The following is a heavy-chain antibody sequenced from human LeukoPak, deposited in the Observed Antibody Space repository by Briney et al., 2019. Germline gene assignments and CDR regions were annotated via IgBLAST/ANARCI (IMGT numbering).Heavy chain of an antibody. CDR1: GGSISSSTYY. V-gene: IGHV4-39*02. Sequence: SETQSLTCTVSGGSISSSTYYWGWIRQPPGKGLEWIGSIYYSGSTYYNSSLESRVTVSVDTSKNQFSLKLSSVTAADTAVYYCARERSILRTTRGNYFDQWGQGTLVTVSS. CDR3: ARERSILRTTRGNYFDQ. J-gene: IGHJ4*02. CDR2: IYYSGST. D-gene: IGHD1-26*01.